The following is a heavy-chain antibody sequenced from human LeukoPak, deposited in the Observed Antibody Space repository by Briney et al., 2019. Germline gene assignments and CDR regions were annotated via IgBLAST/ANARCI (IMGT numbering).Heavy chain of an antibody. J-gene: IGHJ6*02. Sequence: SVKVSCKASGGTFSSYAISWVRQAPGQGLEWMGRIIPILGIANYAQKFQGRVTMTEDTSTDTAYMELSSLRSEDTAVYYCAAASPKTQYYYYYYGMDVWGQGTTVTVSS. D-gene: IGHD2-2*01. CDR2: IIPILGIA. CDR3: AAASPKTQYYYYYYGMDV. CDR1: GGTFSSYA. V-gene: IGHV1-69*04.